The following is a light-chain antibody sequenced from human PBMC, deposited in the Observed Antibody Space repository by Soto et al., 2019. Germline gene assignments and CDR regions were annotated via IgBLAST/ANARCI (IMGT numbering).Light chain of an antibody. CDR1: KSLLHSNGYNY. CDR3: LQALQLPLT. Sequence: EIVMTQSPLSLPVTPGEPASISCRSSKSLLHSNGYNYLDWYLQKPGQSPRLLIYVGSNRASGVPDRFSGRGSGTAFTLKISRVEAEEVGVYFCLQALQLPLTFGGGTKVEI. J-gene: IGKJ4*01. CDR2: VGS. V-gene: IGKV2-28*01.